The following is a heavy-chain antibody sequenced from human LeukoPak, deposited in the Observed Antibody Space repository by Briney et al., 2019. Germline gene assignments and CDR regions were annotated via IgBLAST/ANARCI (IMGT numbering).Heavy chain of an antibody. J-gene: IGHJ5*02. CDR3: AIGRPFDP. Sequence: GGSLRLSCAASGFTFSDYYMSWIRQAPGKGLEWVSYISSRSGTTIQYADSVKGRFTISRDNAKNSLYLQMNSLRAGDTAVYYCAIGRPFDPWGQGTLVTVSS. CDR1: GFTFSDYY. D-gene: IGHD1-1*01. CDR2: ISSRSGTTI. V-gene: IGHV3-11*01.